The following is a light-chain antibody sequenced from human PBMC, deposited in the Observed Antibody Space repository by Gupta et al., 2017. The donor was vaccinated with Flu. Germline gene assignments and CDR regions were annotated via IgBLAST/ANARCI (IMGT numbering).Light chain of an antibody. CDR3: QAADSSGIYV. Sequence: SYELPQPPSVSVSPGQTARITCSGDALPKQYAYWYQQKPGQAPVLVIYKDSERPAGIPGRFSGSSSGTTVTMTISGVQEEDEADYYCQAADSSGIYVFGTGTKVTVL. CDR1: ALPKQY. J-gene: IGLJ1*01. V-gene: IGLV3-25*02. CDR2: KDS.